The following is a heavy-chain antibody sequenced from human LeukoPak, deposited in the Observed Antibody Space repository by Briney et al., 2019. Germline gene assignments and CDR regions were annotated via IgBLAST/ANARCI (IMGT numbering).Heavy chain of an antibody. CDR1: GFTFSSYG. D-gene: IGHD3-22*01. Sequence: PGGSLRLSCAASGFTFSSYGMSWVRQAPGKGLEWVSAISGSGGSTYYADSVKGRFTISRDNSKNTLYLQMNSLRAEDTAVYYCAKVGVTIVVVRGPFDYWGQGTLVTVSS. J-gene: IGHJ4*02. CDR2: ISGSGGST. V-gene: IGHV3-23*01. CDR3: AKVGVTIVVVRGPFDY.